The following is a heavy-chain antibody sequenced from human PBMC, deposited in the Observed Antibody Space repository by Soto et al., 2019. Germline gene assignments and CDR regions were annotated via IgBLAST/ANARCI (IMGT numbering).Heavy chain of an antibody. D-gene: IGHD3-10*01. Sequence: SETLSLTCAVYGGSFSGYYWSWIRQPPGKGLEWIGEINHSGSTNYNPSLKSRVTISVDTSKNQFSLKLSSVTAADTAVYYCATGGITMVRGVIITGSWYAFDIWGQGTMVTVSS. CDR2: INHSGST. CDR3: ATGGITMVRGVIITGSWYAFDI. V-gene: IGHV4-34*01. CDR1: GGSFSGYY. J-gene: IGHJ3*02.